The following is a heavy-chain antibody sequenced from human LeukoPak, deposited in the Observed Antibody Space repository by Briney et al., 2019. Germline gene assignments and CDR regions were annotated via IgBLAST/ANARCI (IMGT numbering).Heavy chain of an antibody. J-gene: IGHJ4*02. CDR3: ANRITMVRGVPLDY. V-gene: IGHV3-23*01. CDR1: GFTFSSYA. D-gene: IGHD3-10*01. Sequence: GGSLRLSCTASGFTFSSYAMSWVRQAPGKGLEWVSAISGSGGSTYYADSVKGRFTISRDNSKNTLYLQMNSLRAEDTAVYYCANRITMVRGVPLDYWGQGTLVTVSS. CDR2: ISGSGGST.